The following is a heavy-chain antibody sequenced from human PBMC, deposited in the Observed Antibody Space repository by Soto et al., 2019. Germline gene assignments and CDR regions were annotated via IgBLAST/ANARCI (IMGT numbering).Heavy chain of an antibody. J-gene: IGHJ4*02. CDR1: PLTFSTYW. Sequence: GGSLRLSCPASPLTFSTYWIHWVRQGPGKGLVRVSRISSDGSSTAYADSVKGRFTISRDNSKDTLYLQMNSLRAEDTAVYYCARDKAAGRITIFGVALAARWGQGTLVTVSS. CDR2: ISSDGSST. CDR3: ARDKAAGRITIFGVALAAR. D-gene: IGHD3-3*01. V-gene: IGHV3-74*01.